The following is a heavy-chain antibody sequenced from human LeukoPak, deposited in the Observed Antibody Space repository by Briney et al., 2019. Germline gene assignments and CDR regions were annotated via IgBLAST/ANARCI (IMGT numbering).Heavy chain of an antibody. D-gene: IGHD3-3*01. CDR1: GYSFTTYW. CDR3: ARDPSYDGGWFDP. Sequence: GESLKISCKGSGYSFTTYWIGWVRQMPGKGLEWMGIIYPGDSETRYSPSFQGQVPFSADKSINTAYLQWSSLKASDTAMYYCARDPSYDGGWFDPWGQGTLVTVSS. CDR2: IYPGDSET. V-gene: IGHV5-51*01. J-gene: IGHJ5*02.